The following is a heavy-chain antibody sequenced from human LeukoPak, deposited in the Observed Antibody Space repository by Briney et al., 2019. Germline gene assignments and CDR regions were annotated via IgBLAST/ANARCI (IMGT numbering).Heavy chain of an antibody. J-gene: IGHJ4*02. V-gene: IGHV3-23*01. Sequence: PGGSLRLSCAASGFIFTKFGMGWVRQAPGKGLEWVSGISDSGGSTYYAAAVKGRFTISRDNSKNTLYLQLNSLRAEDTALYYCASASPAADYWGQGTLVTVSS. CDR2: ISDSGGST. CDR1: GFIFTKFG. CDR3: ASASPAADY. D-gene: IGHD2-15*01.